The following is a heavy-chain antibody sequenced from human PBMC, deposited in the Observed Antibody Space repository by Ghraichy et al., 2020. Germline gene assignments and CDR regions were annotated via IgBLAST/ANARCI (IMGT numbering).Heavy chain of an antibody. CDR1: GYTFTGYY. V-gene: IGHV1-2*02. J-gene: IGHJ4*02. CDR3: ARVPKGPYYYDSSGYPHYFDY. D-gene: IGHD3-22*01. CDR2: INPNSGGT. Sequence: ASVKVSCKASGYTFTGYYMHWVRQAPGQGLEWMGWINPNSGGTNYAQKFQGRVTMTRDTSISTAYMELSRLRSDDTAGYYCARVPKGPYYYDSSGYPHYFDYWGQGTLVTVSS.